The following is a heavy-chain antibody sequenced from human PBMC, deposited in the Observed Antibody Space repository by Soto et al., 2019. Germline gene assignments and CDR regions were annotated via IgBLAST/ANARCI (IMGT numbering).Heavy chain of an antibody. CDR3: AMGCTNGVCYADYYGMDV. J-gene: IGHJ6*02. D-gene: IGHD2-8*01. CDR1: GGSFSGDY. V-gene: IGHV4-34*01. Sequence: SETLSLTCAVYGGSFSGDYWSWIRQPPGKGLEWIGEINHNGSTNYNPSLKSRVTISVDTSKNQFSLKLSSVTAADTAVYYCAMGCTNGVCYADYYGMDVWGQGTTVT. CDR2: INHNGST.